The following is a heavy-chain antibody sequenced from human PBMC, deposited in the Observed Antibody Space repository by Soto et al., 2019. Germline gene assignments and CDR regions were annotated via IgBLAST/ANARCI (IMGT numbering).Heavy chain of an antibody. V-gene: IGHV1-3*01. CDR3: ERDLGGWPDY. CDR1: GYNFTSSA. CDR2: INAGNGNT. J-gene: IGHJ4*02. Sequence: ASVTVSCKASGYNFTSSAMHSVRQAPGKRPERIGWINAGNGNTKYSQKFQGRVTITRATSASTAYMALRSLRSADTAVYYCERDLGGWPDYWFQGTLVTVSS. D-gene: IGHD2-15*01.